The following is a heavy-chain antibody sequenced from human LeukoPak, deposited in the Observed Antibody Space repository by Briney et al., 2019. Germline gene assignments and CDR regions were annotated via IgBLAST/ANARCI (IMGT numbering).Heavy chain of an antibody. CDR2: IHYDGSTT. CDR3: ARALVAGVTLNALDI. D-gene: IGHD2-15*01. CDR1: GFIFSSYW. J-gene: IGHJ3*02. V-gene: IGHV3-74*01. Sequence: GGSLRLSCAASGFIFSSYWMHWVGQVQGKGLVWVAGIHYDGSTTNYADSVRRRFTISRDNAKKTLYVQMNSLRAEDTAVYYCARALVAGVTLNALDIWGQGTMVTVSS.